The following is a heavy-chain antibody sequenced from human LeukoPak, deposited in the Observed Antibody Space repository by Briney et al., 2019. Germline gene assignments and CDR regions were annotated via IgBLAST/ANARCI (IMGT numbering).Heavy chain of an antibody. V-gene: IGHV3-48*02. CDR1: GFIFSNYA. Sequence: GGSLRLSCAASGFIFSNYAMNWVRQAPGKGLEWVSYISLSGTPIYYADSVKGRFTLSRDNAKNSLYLQMNSLRDEDTAVSSCARDQGPLDYWGQGTLVTVSS. J-gene: IGHJ4*02. CDR3: ARDQGPLDY. CDR2: ISLSGTPI.